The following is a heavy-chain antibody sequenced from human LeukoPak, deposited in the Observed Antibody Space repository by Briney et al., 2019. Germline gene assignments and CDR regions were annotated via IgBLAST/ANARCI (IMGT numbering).Heavy chain of an antibody. CDR3: VKQQLVKWRQTGFDY. J-gene: IGHJ4*02. CDR1: GGTFSSYA. V-gene: IGHV1-69*13. Sequence: ASVKVSCKASGGTFSSYAISWVRQAPGQGLEWMGGIIPIFGTANYAQKFQGRVTITADESTSTAYMELSSLRSEDTAVYYCVKQQLVKWRQTGFDYWGQGTLVTVSS. CDR2: IIPIFGTA. D-gene: IGHD6-13*01.